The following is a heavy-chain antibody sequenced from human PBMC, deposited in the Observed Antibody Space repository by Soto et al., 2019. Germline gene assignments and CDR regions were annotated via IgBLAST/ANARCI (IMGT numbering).Heavy chain of an antibody. Sequence: GGSLRLSCAASGFTFSSYGMHWVRHAPGKGLEWVAVIWYDGSNKYYADSVKGRFTISRDNSKNTLYLQMNSLRAEDTAVYYCARADIAARRRGAFDIWGQGTMVTVSS. CDR1: GFTFSSYG. J-gene: IGHJ3*02. CDR3: ARADIAARRRGAFDI. D-gene: IGHD6-6*01. V-gene: IGHV3-33*01. CDR2: IWYDGSNK.